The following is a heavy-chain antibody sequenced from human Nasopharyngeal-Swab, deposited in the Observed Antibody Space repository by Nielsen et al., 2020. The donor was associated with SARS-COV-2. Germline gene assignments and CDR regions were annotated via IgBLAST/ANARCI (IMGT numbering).Heavy chain of an antibody. J-gene: IGHJ6*02. CDR3: ARDRRYGDYSGNYYYYGMDV. CDR2: IYSGGST. V-gene: IGHV3-53*04. CDR1: GFTVSSNY. Sequence: GESLKISCAASGFTVSSNYMSWVRQAPGKGLEWVSVIYSGGSTYYADSVKGRFTISRHNSKNTLYLQMNSLRAEDTAVYYCARDRRYGDYSGNYYYYGMDVWGQGTTVTVSS. D-gene: IGHD4-17*01.